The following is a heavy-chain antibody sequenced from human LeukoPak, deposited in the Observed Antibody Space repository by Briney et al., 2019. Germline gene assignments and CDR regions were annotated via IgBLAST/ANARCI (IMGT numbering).Heavy chain of an antibody. CDR2: IHYSGST. CDR3: ARLDGNWNYFDY. CDR1: GGSISRYY. V-gene: IGHV4-59*08. D-gene: IGHD1-20*01. Sequence: SETLSLTCSVSGGSISRYYWRWIRQPPGRGLVWIVYIHYSGSTNYNPTLKSRITISMDTSKNQFSLKLTSVTAADTAVYYCARLDGNWNYFDYWGLGTLVTVSS. J-gene: IGHJ4*02.